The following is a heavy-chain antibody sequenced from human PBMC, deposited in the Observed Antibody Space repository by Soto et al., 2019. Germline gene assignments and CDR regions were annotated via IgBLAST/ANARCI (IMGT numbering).Heavy chain of an antibody. Sequence: PGGSLRLSCAASGFTFSSYEMNWVRQAPGKGLEWVSYISSSGSTIYYADSVKGRFTISRDNAKNSLYLQMNSLRAEDTAVYYCAREVVVVVEQTDYFDYWGQGTLVTVSS. J-gene: IGHJ4*02. CDR3: AREVVVVVEQTDYFDY. CDR1: GFTFSSYE. CDR2: ISSSGSTI. D-gene: IGHD2-15*01. V-gene: IGHV3-48*03.